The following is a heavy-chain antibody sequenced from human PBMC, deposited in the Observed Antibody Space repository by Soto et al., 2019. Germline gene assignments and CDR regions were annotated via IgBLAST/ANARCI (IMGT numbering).Heavy chain of an antibody. J-gene: IGHJ4*02. Sequence: PGGSLRLSCAASGFTFSSYGMHWVRQAPGKGLEWVAVISYDGSNKYYADSVKGRFTISRDNSKNTLYLQMNSLRAEDTAVYYCAKEAVAGIPLLSFHYWGQGTLVTVSS. V-gene: IGHV3-30*18. CDR1: GFTFSSYG. CDR3: AKEAVAGIPLLSFHY. CDR2: ISYDGSNK. D-gene: IGHD6-19*01.